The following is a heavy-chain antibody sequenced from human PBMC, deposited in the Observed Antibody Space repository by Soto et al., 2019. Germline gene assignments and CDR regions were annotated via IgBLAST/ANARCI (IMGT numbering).Heavy chain of an antibody. CDR3: ARDQWVGAVTYLFDY. Sequence: QVQLVESGGGVVQPGRSLRLSCAASGFTFSSYGMHWVRQAPGKGLEWVAVIWYDGSNKYYADSVKGRFTISRDNSKNTLYLQMNSLRAEDTAVYYCARDQWVGAVTYLFDYWGQGTLVTVSS. CDR1: GFTFSSYG. V-gene: IGHV3-33*01. CDR2: IWYDGSNK. J-gene: IGHJ4*02. D-gene: IGHD2-21*02.